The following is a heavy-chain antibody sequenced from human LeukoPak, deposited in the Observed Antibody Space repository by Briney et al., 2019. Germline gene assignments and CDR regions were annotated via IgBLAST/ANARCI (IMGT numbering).Heavy chain of an antibody. CDR1: GYPFANFA. J-gene: IGHJ4*02. Sequence: ASVKVSCKASGYPFANFAISWVRQARGQGLEWVGWISGDKGPTYYAQKLQDRVTLTTDTSTSTAYMELTSLRSDDTAVYYCARGGYSDFWGQGTLVTVSS. V-gene: IGHV1-18*01. CDR2: ISGDKGPT. D-gene: IGHD2-15*01. CDR3: ARGGYSDF.